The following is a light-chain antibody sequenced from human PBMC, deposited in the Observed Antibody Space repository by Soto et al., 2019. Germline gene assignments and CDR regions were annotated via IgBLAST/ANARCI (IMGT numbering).Light chain of an antibody. CDR1: LTVLYSSNNKNY. CDR2: WAS. V-gene: IGKV4-1*01. CDR3: QQYYSTPLT. Sequence: MTQSRDPRALSLIGRATISGRSCLTVLYSSNNKNYLAWYQQKPGQPPKLLIYWASTRESGVPDRCSGSGSGTDFSLTISSLQAGDVAVYYRQQYYSTPLTLGRGTKVDIK. J-gene: IGKJ4*01.